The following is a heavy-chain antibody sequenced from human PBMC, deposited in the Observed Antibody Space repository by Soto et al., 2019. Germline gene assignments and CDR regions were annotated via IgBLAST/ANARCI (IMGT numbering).Heavy chain of an antibody. D-gene: IGHD6-19*01. CDR2: ISYDGSNK. CDR3: ARGGSGWYWGAFDI. Sequence: XGALILSCAAAGFTFSSYAMHWVRQAPGKGLERVAVISYDGSNKYYADSVKGRFTISRDNSKNTLYLQMNSLRAEDTAVYYCARGGSGWYWGAFDIWGQGTMVTVSS. J-gene: IGHJ3*02. V-gene: IGHV3-30-3*01. CDR1: GFTFSSYA.